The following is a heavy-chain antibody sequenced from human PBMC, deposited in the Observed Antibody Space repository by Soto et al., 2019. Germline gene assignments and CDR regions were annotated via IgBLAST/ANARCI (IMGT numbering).Heavy chain of an antibody. V-gene: IGHV5-51*01. CDR1: GYTLSTYW. CDR3: ARRGTASSFDY. D-gene: IGHD1-1*01. J-gene: IGHJ4*02. Sequence: PGESLKISCRFSGYTLSTYWIGWVRQMPGKGLEWMGIIYPGDSDTRYSPSLQGQVTISADKSINTAYLQWSSLKASDTAVYYCARRGTASSFDYWGQGTLVTVSS. CDR2: IYPGDSDT.